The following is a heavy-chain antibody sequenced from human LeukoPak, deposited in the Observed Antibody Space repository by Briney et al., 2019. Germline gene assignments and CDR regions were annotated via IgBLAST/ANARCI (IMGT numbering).Heavy chain of an antibody. CDR3: ARDKGYCSSTSCLVLDY. D-gene: IGHD2-2*01. J-gene: IGHJ4*02. CDR1: GYTFTGYY. Sequence: ASVTVSCKASGYTFTGYYMHWVRQAPGQGLEWMGWINPNSGGTNYAQKFQGRVTMTRDTSISTAYMELSRLRSDDTAVYYCARDKGYCSSTSCLVLDYWGQGTLVTVSS. V-gene: IGHV1-2*02. CDR2: INPNSGGT.